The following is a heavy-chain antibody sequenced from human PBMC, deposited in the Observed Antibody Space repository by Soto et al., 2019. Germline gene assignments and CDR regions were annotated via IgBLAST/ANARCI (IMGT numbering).Heavy chain of an antibody. V-gene: IGHV1-69*01. CDR2: IIPIFGTA. J-gene: IGHJ3*02. D-gene: IGHD3-22*01. CDR1: GGTFSSYA. Sequence: QVQLVQSGAEVKKPGSSVKVSCKASGGTFSSYAISWVRQAPGQGLEWMGGIIPIFGTANYAQKFQGRVTITADESTSTAYMELSSLRSEDTAVYYCARANYYYDSSGYTIDAFDIWGQGTMVTVSS. CDR3: ARANYYYDSSGYTIDAFDI.